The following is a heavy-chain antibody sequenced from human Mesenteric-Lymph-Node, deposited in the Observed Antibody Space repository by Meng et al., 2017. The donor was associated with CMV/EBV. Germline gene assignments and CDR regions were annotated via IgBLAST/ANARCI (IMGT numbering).Heavy chain of an antibody. CDR1: GFTFSSYS. V-gene: IGHV3-21*01. CDR3: AIPGDPDY. D-gene: IGHD7-27*01. CDR2: ISSSSSYI. Sequence: GESLKISCAASGFTFSSYSMNWVRQAPGKGLEWVSSISSSSSYIYYADSVKGRFTISRDNAKNSLYLQMNSLRAEDTAVYYCAIPGDPDYWGQGTLVTVSS. J-gene: IGHJ4*02.